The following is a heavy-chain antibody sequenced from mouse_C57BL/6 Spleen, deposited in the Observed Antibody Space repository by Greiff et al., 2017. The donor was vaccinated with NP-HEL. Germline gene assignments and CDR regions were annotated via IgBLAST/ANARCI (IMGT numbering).Heavy chain of an antibody. V-gene: IGHV1-69*01. J-gene: IGHJ2*01. Sequence: QVQLQQPGAELVMPGASVKLSCKASGYTFTSYWMHWVKQRPGQGLEWIGEIDPSDSYTNYNQKFKGKSTLTVDKSSSTAYMQLSSLTSEDSAVYYCARRRVNWDYFDYWGKGTTLTVSS. CDR3: ARRRVNWDYFDY. CDR2: IDPSDSYT. CDR1: GYTFTSYW. D-gene: IGHD4-1*01.